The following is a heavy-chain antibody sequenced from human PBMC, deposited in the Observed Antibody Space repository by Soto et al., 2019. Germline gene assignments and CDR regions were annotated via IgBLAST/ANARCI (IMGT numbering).Heavy chain of an antibody. CDR3: AREADYYDSSGYYDAFNI. CDR2: ISSSSSYI. Sequence: GGSLRLSCAASGFTFSSYSMNWVRQAPGKGLEWVSSISSSSSYIYYADSVKGRFTISRDNAKNSLYLHMNSLRAEDTAVYYCAREADYYDSSGYYDAFNIWGQGRRATVSS. D-gene: IGHD3-22*01. CDR1: GFTFSSYS. J-gene: IGHJ3*02. V-gene: IGHV3-21*01.